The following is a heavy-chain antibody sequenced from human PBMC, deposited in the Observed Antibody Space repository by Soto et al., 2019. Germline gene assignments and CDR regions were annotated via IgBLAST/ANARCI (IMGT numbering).Heavy chain of an antibody. V-gene: IGHV3-30*18. CDR1: GFTFSSYG. CDR3: AKGPPDYSNYLDDLFY. CDR2: ISYDGSNK. Sequence: PGGSLRLSCAASGFTFSSYGMHWVRQAPGKGLEWVAVISYDGSNKYYADSVKGRFTISRDNSKNTLYLQMNSLRAEDTAVYYCAKGPPDYSNYLDDLFYWGQGTLVTVSS. D-gene: IGHD4-4*01. J-gene: IGHJ4*02.